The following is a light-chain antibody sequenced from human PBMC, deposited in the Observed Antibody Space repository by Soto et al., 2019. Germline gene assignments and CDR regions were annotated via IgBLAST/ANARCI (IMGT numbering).Light chain of an antibody. CDR3: QSYDSSLSGV. J-gene: IGLJ1*01. Sequence: QSVLTQPPSVSGAPGQRVTISCTGSSSNIGAGYDVHWYQQLPGTAPKLLIYGNSNRPSGVPDRFSGSKSGTSASLALTGLQAEDEADYYCQSYDSSLSGVFGTGTKLTVL. CDR1: SSNIGAGYD. CDR2: GNS. V-gene: IGLV1-40*01.